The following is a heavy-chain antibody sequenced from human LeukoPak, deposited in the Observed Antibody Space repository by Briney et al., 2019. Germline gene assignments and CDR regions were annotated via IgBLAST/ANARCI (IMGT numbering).Heavy chain of an antibody. J-gene: IGHJ3*01. CDR2: IYYSGST. V-gene: IGHV4-39*01. Sequence: SETLSLTCTASGGSISINSYYWGWIRQPPGKGLEWIGSIYYSGSTYYNPSLKSRVTISVDTSKNQFYLKVSSVTAADTAVYYCASYYDSSGYYRAFDLWGQGTMVTVSS. CDR1: GGSISINSYY. CDR3: ASYYDSSGYYRAFDL. D-gene: IGHD3-22*01.